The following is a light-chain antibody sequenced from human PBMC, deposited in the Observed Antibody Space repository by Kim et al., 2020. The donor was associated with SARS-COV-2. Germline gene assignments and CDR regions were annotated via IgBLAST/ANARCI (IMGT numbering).Light chain of an antibody. J-gene: IGLJ2*01. CDR3: QAWDSSTVV. CDR2: QDS. V-gene: IGLV3-1*01. CDR1: KLGDKY. Sequence: SYELTQPPSVSVSPGQTASITCSGEKLGDKYACGYQQMPGQSPVLVIYQDSKRPSGTPELLSGSNSGNTATLTISGTQAMDEADYYCQAWDSSTVVFGGG.